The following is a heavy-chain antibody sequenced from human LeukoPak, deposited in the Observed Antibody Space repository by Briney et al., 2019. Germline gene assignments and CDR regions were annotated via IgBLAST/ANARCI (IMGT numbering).Heavy chain of an antibody. CDR3: ARVPYGAGKYPYFDY. CDR2: INTFTDNA. D-gene: IGHD3-10*01. CDR1: VYTFTSCG. J-gene: IGHJ4*02. V-gene: IGHV1-18*01. Sequence: GASVKVSRMASVYTFTSCGISWVREAPGQGLGRGGWINTFTDNANYLEKFHGRVTMTTDTSTTTAYMELRSLRYDDTAVYYCARVPYGAGKYPYFDYWGQGSLVTVSS.